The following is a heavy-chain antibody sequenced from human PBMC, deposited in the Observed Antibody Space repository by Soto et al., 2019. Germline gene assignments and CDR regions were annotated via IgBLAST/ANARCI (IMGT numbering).Heavy chain of an antibody. Sequence: QVQLVQSGAEVKKPGASVKVSCKASGYTFTSYGISWVRQAPGQGLEWMGWISAYNGNTNYAQKLQCRVTMTTDTSTSTAYMELRSLRSDDTAVYYCAVALGVRYFDWTVDYWGQGTLVTVSS. D-gene: IGHD3-9*01. CDR1: GYTFTSYG. CDR2: ISAYNGNT. J-gene: IGHJ4*02. CDR3: AVALGVRYFDWTVDY. V-gene: IGHV1-18*01.